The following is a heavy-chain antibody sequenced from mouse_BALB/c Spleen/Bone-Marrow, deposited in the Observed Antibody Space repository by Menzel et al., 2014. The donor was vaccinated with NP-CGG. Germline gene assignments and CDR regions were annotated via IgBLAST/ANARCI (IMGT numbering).Heavy chain of an antibody. V-gene: IGHV2-4-1*01. Sequence: VQLQQSGPGLVQPSQSLSITCTVSGFSLTTYAVHWVRQSPGKGLEWLGVIWSGGNTDYNTAFISRLSITKANSNSQVFFKMYSLQADDTAIYYCARNSDWFAYWGQGTLVTVSA. J-gene: IGHJ3*01. CDR3: ARNSDWFAY. CDR1: GFSLTTYA. CDR2: IWSGGNT.